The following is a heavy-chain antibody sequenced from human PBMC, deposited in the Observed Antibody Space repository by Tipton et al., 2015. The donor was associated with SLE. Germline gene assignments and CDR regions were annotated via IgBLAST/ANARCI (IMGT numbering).Heavy chain of an antibody. CDR1: GYTFTSFD. CDR3: ARAPPQLGFDY. CDR2: MNPNSGNT. J-gene: IGHJ4*02. D-gene: IGHD5-24*01. Sequence: QLVQSGPEVKKPGASVKVSCKASGYTFTSFDINWVRQATGQGLEWMGWMNPNSGNTAYAQKFQGRVTMTRDTSISTAYMELSSLRSEDTAVYYCARAPPQLGFDYCGQATLVTVSS. V-gene: IGHV1-8*01.